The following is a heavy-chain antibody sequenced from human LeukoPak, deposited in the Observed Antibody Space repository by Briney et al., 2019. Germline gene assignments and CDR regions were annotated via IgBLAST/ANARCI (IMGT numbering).Heavy chain of an antibody. Sequence: AGGSLRLSCAASGFTFSSYSMNWVRQAPGKGLEWVSSISSSSSYIYYADSVKGRFTISRDNAKNSLYLQMNSLRAKDTAVYYCARDQYYYDSNAFDIWGQGTMATVSS. CDR2: ISSSSSYI. J-gene: IGHJ3*02. CDR1: GFTFSSYS. CDR3: ARDQYYYDSNAFDI. V-gene: IGHV3-21*01. D-gene: IGHD3-22*01.